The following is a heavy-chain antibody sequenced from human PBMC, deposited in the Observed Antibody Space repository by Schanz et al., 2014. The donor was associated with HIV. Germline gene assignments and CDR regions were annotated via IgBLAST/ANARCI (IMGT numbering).Heavy chain of an antibody. J-gene: IGHJ6*02. CDR1: GFSFRTHG. Sequence: QVQLVESGGDVVQPEGSLRLSCEASGFSFRTHGMHWVRQTPSKGLEWVAVISYDGSNKYYADSLKGRFTIARDNSKNTLYLQMNSLRAEDTAVYYCAKGGRDILSYYGMDVWGQGTTVTVSS. V-gene: IGHV3-30*18. D-gene: IGHD2-15*01. CDR2: ISYDGSNK. CDR3: AKGGRDILSYYGMDV.